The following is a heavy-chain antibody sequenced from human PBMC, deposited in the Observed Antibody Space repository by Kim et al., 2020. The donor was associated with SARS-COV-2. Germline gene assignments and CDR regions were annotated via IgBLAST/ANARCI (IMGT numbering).Heavy chain of an antibody. V-gene: IGHV3-48*02. CDR1: GFTFSSYS. Sequence: GGSLRLSCAASGFTFSSYSMNWFRQAPGKGLEWVSWISGSSSTTYYGDSVKGRFTISRDNAKNSVYLEMNNLRDEDTALYYCARGQPSWFDPWGQGTLVTVSS. CDR3: ARGQPSWFDP. CDR2: ISGSSSTT. J-gene: IGHJ5*02.